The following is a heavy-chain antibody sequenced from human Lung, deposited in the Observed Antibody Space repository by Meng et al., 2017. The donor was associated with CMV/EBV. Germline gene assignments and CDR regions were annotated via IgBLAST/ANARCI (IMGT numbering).Heavy chain of an antibody. D-gene: IGHD5-12*01. Sequence: SVXVSXXPSGYTFTSYGISWVRQAPGQGLEWMGWISAYNGRSNYPQRLQGRVTMTTDTSTSTAYMELRSLRSDDTAMYYCVRDDRYTGYDRFDSWGQGTLVXVSS. V-gene: IGHV1-18*01. CDR2: ISAYNGRS. CDR1: GYTFTSYG. CDR3: VRDDRYTGYDRFDS. J-gene: IGHJ4*02.